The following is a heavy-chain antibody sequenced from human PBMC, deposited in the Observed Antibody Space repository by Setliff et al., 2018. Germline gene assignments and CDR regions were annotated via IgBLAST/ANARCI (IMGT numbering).Heavy chain of an antibody. CDR3: ARCSTWDNHYPHFNY. CDR2: IKQDGSEK. J-gene: IGHJ4*02. Sequence: GGSLRLSCAASGFTFSSFWMAWVRQSPGRGLEWVANIKQDGSEKYYVDSVKGRFTISRDNARNALYLQMNSLRAEDTAVYYCARCSTWDNHYPHFNYWGQGTLVTVSS. D-gene: IGHD6-13*01. CDR1: GFTFSSFW. V-gene: IGHV3-7*03.